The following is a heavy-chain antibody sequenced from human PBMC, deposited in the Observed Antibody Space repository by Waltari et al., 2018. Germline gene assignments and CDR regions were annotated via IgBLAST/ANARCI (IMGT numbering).Heavy chain of an antibody. Sequence: QLQLQESGPGLVKPSETLSLTCSVSGDYISSSNYYGGWIRQPPGKGLEWIGSMFNGGSTYYNPSLKSRVTISVDTSKNQFSLRLNSVTAADTAIYYCARHGYSGGWFDPWGQGTLVTVSS. V-gene: IGHV4-39*01. CDR2: MFNGGST. D-gene: IGHD4-17*01. CDR3: ARHGYSGGWFDP. J-gene: IGHJ5*02. CDR1: GDYISSSNYY.